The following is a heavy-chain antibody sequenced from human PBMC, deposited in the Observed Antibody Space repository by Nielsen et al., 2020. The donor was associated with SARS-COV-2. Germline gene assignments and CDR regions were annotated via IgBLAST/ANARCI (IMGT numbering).Heavy chain of an antibody. CDR1: GYTFTGYY. CDR3: ARERRIVGATRGWFDP. V-gene: IGHV1-2*04. D-gene: IGHD1-26*01. CDR2: INPNSGGT. J-gene: IGHJ5*02. Sequence: ASVKVSCKASGYTFTGYYMHWVRQAPGQGLEWMGWINPNSGGTNYAQKFQGWVTMTRDTSISTAYMELSRLRSDDTAVYYCARERRIVGATRGWFDPWGQGTLVTVSS.